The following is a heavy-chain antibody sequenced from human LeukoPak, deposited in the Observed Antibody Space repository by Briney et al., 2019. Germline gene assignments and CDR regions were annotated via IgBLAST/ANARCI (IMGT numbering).Heavy chain of an antibody. V-gene: IGHV3-23*01. CDR1: GFTFSSYA. Sequence: PGGSLRLSCAASGFTFSSYAMSWVRQAPGKGLEWVSAISGSGGSTYCADSVKGRFTISRDNSKNTLYLQMNSLRAEDTAVYYCAKVLHSSGSYFGNRFDPWGQGTLVTVSS. J-gene: IGHJ5*02. CDR3: AKVLHSSGSYFGNRFDP. CDR2: ISGSGGST. D-gene: IGHD1-26*01.